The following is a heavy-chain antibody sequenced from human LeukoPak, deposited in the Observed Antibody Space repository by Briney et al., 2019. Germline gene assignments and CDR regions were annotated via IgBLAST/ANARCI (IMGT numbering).Heavy chain of an antibody. Sequence: SETLSLTCTVSGGSISSYYWSWIRQPPGKGLEWIGYMYYSGSTNYNPSLKSRVTISVDTSKNQFSLKLSSVTAADTAVYYCARAPRNPGTLAYFDYWGQGTLVTVSS. V-gene: IGHV4-59*08. CDR3: ARAPRNPGTLAYFDY. J-gene: IGHJ4*02. CDR2: MYYSGST. CDR1: GGSISSYY.